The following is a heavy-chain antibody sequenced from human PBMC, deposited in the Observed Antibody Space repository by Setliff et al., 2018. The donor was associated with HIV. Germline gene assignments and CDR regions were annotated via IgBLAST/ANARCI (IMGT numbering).Heavy chain of an antibody. J-gene: IGHJ4*02. CDR1: GGSFSDNY. V-gene: IGHV4-34*01. CDR2: IYHSGST. D-gene: IGHD4-17*01. CDR3: ARAAAGNTGPFDL. Sequence: SETLSLTCAVYGGSFSDNYWSWIRQSPGKGLEWIGSIYHSGSTYYNPSLKSRVTMSVDTSKNQFSLKLTSVTASDTAVYYCARAAAGNTGPFDLWGQGSPVTVSS.